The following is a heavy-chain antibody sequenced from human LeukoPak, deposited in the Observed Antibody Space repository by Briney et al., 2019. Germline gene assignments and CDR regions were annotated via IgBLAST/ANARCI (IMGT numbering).Heavy chain of an antibody. Sequence: PSETLSLTCTVSGGSISSSSYYWGWIRQPPGKGLEWIGSIYYSGSTYYNPSLKSRVTISVDTSKNQFSLKLSSVTAADTAVYYCARHVDCSSTSCYRIYYYYYYMDVWGKGTTVTISS. CDR3: ARHVDCSSTSCYRIYYYYYYMDV. CDR2: IYYSGST. V-gene: IGHV4-39*01. D-gene: IGHD2-2*01. CDR1: GGSISSSSYY. J-gene: IGHJ6*03.